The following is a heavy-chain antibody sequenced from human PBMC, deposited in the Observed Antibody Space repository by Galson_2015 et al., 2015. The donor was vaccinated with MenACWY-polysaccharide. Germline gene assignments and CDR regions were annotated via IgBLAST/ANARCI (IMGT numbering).Heavy chain of an antibody. CDR1: GFIFSDHY. Sequence: SLRLSCAASGFIFSDHYMDWVRQAPGKGLEWVGRSRSKPNSSPTEYAASVKGRFTISRDDSKNSLYLRMNSLKTDDTAVYYCARSPRGNLEDFWGQGTLVTVSS. J-gene: IGHJ4*02. D-gene: IGHD1-26*01. CDR3: ARSPRGNLEDF. CDR2: SRSKPNSSPT. V-gene: IGHV3-72*01.